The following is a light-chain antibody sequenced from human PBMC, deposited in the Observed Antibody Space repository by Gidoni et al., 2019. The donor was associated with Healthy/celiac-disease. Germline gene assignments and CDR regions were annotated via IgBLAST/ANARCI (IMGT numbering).Light chain of an antibody. CDR1: QSVGSN. V-gene: IGKV3-15*01. J-gene: IGKJ1*01. Sequence: EIVMTQSPATLSVSPGERATLSCRASQSVGSNLAWYQQKPGQAPRLLIYGASTRATGIPARFSGSVSGTEFTLTISSLQSEDFAVYYCQQYNNWPPRGTFGQGTKVEIK. CDR2: GAS. CDR3: QQYNNWPPRGT.